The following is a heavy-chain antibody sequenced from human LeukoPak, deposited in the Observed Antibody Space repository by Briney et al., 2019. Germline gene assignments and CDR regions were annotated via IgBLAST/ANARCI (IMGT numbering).Heavy chain of an antibody. CDR2: AYCSSST. CDR1: AGSISSYY. CDR3: ARGHYDSGGYNDY. V-gene: IGHV4-59*01. Sequence: SETLSLTCTVSAGSISSYYWSWIRQAPGQGLKWIGYAYCSSSTNNNPSLRSLVIISVDTSKNQFSLQRSSVAAADAAVYYCARGHYDSGGYNDYWGQGTLVTVSS. J-gene: IGHJ4*02. D-gene: IGHD3-22*01.